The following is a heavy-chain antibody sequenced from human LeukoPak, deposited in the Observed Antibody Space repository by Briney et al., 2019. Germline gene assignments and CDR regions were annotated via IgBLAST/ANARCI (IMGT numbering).Heavy chain of an antibody. CDR2: IIPIFGTA. J-gene: IGHJ6*03. CDR1: GYTFTGYY. Sequence: SVKVSCKASGYTFTGYYMHWVRQAPGQGLEWMGGIIPIFGTANYAQKFQGRVTITADESTSTAYMELSSLRSEDTAVYYCARCNGYYYYMDVWGKGTTVTISS. CDR3: ARCNGYYYYMDV. V-gene: IGHV1-69*13. D-gene: IGHD2/OR15-2a*01.